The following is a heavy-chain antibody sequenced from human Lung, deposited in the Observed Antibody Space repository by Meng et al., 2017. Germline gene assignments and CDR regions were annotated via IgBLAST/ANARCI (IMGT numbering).Heavy chain of an antibody. V-gene: IGHV3-74*01. J-gene: IGHJ1*01. CDR1: GFTFTDHW. CDR2: INRDGTKP. CDR3: TNDRLNH. D-gene: IGHD1-1*01. Sequence: VQLVESGGGLVPPGGAPRLSCAASGFTFTDHWMHWVRQGPGKGLVWVSRINRDGTKPTYADSVNGRFTISRDNAKNTLYLQMNNLRAEDTAFYYCTNDRLNHWGQGALVTVSS.